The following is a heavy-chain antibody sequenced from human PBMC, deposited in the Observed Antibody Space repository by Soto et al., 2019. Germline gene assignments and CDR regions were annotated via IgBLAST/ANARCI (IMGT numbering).Heavy chain of an antibody. J-gene: IGHJ4*02. CDR3: ARDIDG. CDR2: ISSSSSTK. D-gene: IGHD2-15*01. V-gene: IGHV3-48*01. Sequence: EVQVVESGGGLVQPGGSLRLSCAASGFTFSSYSMNWVRQAPGKGLEWVSYISSSSSTKFYADYVKGRFTISRDNARNSLYLQMSSLRAEDTAVYYCARDIDGGGQGTLVTVSS. CDR1: GFTFSSYS.